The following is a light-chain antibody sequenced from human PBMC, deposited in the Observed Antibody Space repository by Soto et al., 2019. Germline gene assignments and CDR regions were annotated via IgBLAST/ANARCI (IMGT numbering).Light chain of an antibody. CDR2: GVS. Sequence: QSALTQPASVSGSPGQSITISCTGTSSDVGSYDYVSWYQQHPGKAPKLIIYGVSNRPSGVSNRFSGSKSGNTASLTISGLQADDEADYYCTSYTSSSTLRVFGGGTKLTVL. CDR1: SSDVGSYDY. CDR3: TSYTSSSTLRV. J-gene: IGLJ3*02. V-gene: IGLV2-14*01.